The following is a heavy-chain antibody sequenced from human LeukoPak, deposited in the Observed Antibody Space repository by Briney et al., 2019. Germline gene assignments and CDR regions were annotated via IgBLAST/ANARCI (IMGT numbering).Heavy chain of an antibody. CDR2: INHSGST. CDR1: GGSFSGYY. V-gene: IGHV4-34*01. J-gene: IGHJ5*02. CDR3: ARAYGSGSYNWFDP. Sequence: PSETLSLTCAVYGGSFSGYYWSWIRQPPGKGLEWIGEINHSGSTNYNPSLKSRVTISVDTSKNQFSLKLSSVTAADTAAYYCARAYGSGSYNWFDPWGQGTLVTVSS. D-gene: IGHD3-10*01.